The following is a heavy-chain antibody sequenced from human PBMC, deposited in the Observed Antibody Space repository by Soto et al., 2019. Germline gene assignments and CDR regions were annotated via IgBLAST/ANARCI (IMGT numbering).Heavy chain of an antibody. CDR2: INPNNGDT. V-gene: IGHV1-2*02. CDR3: ARSVSFITPRPDY. Sequence: QVQLVQSGAEVKKPGASVKVSYKASGYTFTDYYLHWVRQAPGQGLECMGWINPNNGDTNYAQKFQGRVTMTRDTSISTAYMEVSRLRSDDTAVYYCARSVSFITPRPDYWGQGTLVTVSS. CDR1: GYTFTDYY. D-gene: IGHD6-6*01. J-gene: IGHJ4*02.